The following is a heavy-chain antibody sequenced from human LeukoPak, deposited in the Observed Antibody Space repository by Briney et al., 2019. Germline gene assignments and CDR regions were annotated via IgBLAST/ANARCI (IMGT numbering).Heavy chain of an antibody. D-gene: IGHD6-13*01. J-gene: IGHJ3*02. CDR3: ARHYSSSPVRGAFDI. V-gene: IGHV3-21*01. Sequence: GGSLRLSCAASGFTFSSYSMNWVRQAPGKGLEWVSSISSSSYIYYADSVKGRFTISRDNAKNSLYLQMNSLRAEDTAVYYCARHYSSSPVRGAFDIWGQGTMVTVSS. CDR1: GFTFSSYS. CDR2: ISSSSYI.